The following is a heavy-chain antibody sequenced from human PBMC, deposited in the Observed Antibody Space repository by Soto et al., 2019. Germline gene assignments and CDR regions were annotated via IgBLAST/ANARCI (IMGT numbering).Heavy chain of an antibody. J-gene: IGHJ1*01. CDR3: ARMVTEGFEYFQH. CDR1: GSTFTSYA. CDR2: INAGNGNT. D-gene: IGHD2-8*01. V-gene: IGHV1-3*01. Sequence: ASVKVSCKASGSTFTSYAMHWVRQAPGHRLEWMGWINAGNGNTKYSQKFQGRVTITRDTSASTSYMELSSLRSEYTAVYYCARMVTEGFEYFQHFGQGTLVTVSS.